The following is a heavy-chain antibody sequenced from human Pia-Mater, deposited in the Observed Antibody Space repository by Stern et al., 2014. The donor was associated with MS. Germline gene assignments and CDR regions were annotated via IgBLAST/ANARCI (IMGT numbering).Heavy chain of an antibody. Sequence: EVQLVESGGGLVHLGGSPRLSCVASGFTFSNYWMQWVRQAPGKGLVWVSRINSDGSIRTYADSVRGRFTISRDNAKNTLDLQMNSLRDEDTAVYYCATASSGWWKWGQGALVTVSS. CDR2: INSDGSIR. D-gene: IGHD6-19*01. CDR3: ATASSGWWK. CDR1: GFTFSNYW. V-gene: IGHV3-74*02. J-gene: IGHJ4*02.